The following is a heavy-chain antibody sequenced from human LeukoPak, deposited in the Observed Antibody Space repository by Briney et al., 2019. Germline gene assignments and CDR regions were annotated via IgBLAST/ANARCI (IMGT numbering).Heavy chain of an antibody. J-gene: IGHJ3*02. CDR2: ISSSSSSYI. V-gene: IGHV3-21*01. D-gene: IGHD2-15*01. Sequence: GGSLRLSCAASGFTFSSYSMNWVRQAPGKGLEWVSSISSSSSSYIYYADSVKGRFTISRDNAKNSLYLQMNSLRAEDTAVYYCARDYLVLSRNDAFDIWGQGTMVTVSS. CDR1: GFTFSSYS. CDR3: ARDYLVLSRNDAFDI.